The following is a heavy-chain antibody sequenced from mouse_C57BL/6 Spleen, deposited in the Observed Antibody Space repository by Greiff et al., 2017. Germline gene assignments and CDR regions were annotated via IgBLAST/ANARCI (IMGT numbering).Heavy chain of an antibody. J-gene: IGHJ3*01. CDR1: GYAFSSYW. CDR2: IYPGDGDT. V-gene: IGHV1-80*01. D-gene: IGHD1-1*01. Sequence: VQLQQSGAELVKPGASVKISCKASGYAFSSYWMNWVKQRPGKGLEWIGQIYPGDGDTNYNGKFKGKATLTADKSSSTAYMQLSSLTSEDSAVYFCARGGHYYGSSWAYWGQGTLVTVSA. CDR3: ARGGHYYGSSWAY.